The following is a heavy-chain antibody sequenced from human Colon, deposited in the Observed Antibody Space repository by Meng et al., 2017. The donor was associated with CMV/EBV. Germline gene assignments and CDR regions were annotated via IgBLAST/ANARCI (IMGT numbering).Heavy chain of an antibody. V-gene: IGHV3-53*01. J-gene: IGHJ3*01. Sequence: GESLKISCVVSGISVSGNYMTWVRQAPGKGLEWLSVIYSSGRTFYGDSAKGRFTISRDTSQNTVYLQMDTLRVEDTAMYYCARVSSAGLALDVWGQGTRVTVSS. CDR1: GISVSGNY. CDR3: ARVSSAGLALDV. D-gene: IGHD3-22*01. CDR2: IYSSGRT.